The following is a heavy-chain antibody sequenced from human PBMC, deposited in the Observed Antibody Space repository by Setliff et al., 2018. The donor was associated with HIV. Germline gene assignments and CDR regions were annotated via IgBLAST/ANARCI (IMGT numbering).Heavy chain of an antibody. CDR2: IYTTGST. J-gene: IGHJ5*01. D-gene: IGHD1-26*01. V-gene: IGHV4-4*09. Sequence: SETLSLTCPVSGDSTSSYYWSWIRQPPGKGLEWIGYIYTTGSTNYNPSPKSRVTLSVDMSKNKFSLKLRSVTAADTAVYYCARHGRLSDGWDQASSWYLDSWGQGVLVTVSS. CDR1: GDSTSSYY. CDR3: ARHGRLSDGWDQASSWYLDS.